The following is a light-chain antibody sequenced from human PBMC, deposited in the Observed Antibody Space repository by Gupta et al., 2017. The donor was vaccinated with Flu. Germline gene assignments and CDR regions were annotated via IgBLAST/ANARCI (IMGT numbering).Light chain of an antibody. V-gene: IGKV3-11*01. CDR2: ATS. Sequence: EILLTQSPATLSLSPGEIPTLSCRPSQSVSNYLAWYQQKPAQLPRLLVYATSNSATGIPARFSGSGSGTSFTLTIRSLAPEDFAVYSCQQCRNWPLTFGGGTKVEIK. CDR1: QSVSNY. CDR3: QQCRNWPLT. J-gene: IGKJ4*01.